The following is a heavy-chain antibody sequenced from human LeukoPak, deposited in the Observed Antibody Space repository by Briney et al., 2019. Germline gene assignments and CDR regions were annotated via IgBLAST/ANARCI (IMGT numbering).Heavy chain of an antibody. CDR2: IFDVGDT. V-gene: IGHV3-66*01. D-gene: IGHD4-23*01. CDR1: GFTVSNNF. Sequence: GGSLRLSCAASGFTVSNNFMNWVRQAPGKGLEWVSVIFDVGDTYYADSVKDRFTISRDNSKNTLYLQMNSLRVEDTAVYHCTRDAPAGGKLDSWGQGTLVTVSS. J-gene: IGHJ4*02. CDR3: TRDAPAGGKLDS.